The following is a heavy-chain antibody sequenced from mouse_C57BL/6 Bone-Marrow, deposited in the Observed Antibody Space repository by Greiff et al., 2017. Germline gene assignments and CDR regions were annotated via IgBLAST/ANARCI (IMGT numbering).Heavy chain of an antibody. CDR1: GYTFTGYW. V-gene: IGHV1-9*01. CDR2: ILPGSGST. J-gene: IGHJ3*01. Sequence: VQLQQSGAELMKPGASVKLSCKATGYTFTGYWIEWVKQRPGHGLEWIGEILPGSGSTNSNEKFKGKATFTADTSANTAYMQLSSLTTEDSAIYYCARLRWCAYWGQGTLVTVSA. CDR3: ARLRWCAY.